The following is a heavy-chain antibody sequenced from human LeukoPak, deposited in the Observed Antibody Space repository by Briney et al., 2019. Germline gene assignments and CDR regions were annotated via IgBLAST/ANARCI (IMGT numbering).Heavy chain of an antibody. V-gene: IGHV4-61*01. Sequence: PSETLSLTCTVSGGSVSSGSYYWSWIRQPPGKGLEWIGYIYYSGSTNYNPSLKSRVTISVDTSKNQFSLKLSSVTAADTAVYYCASIAARDPYYYYGMDVWGQGTTVTVSS. CDR1: GGSVSSGSYY. CDR2: IYYSGST. CDR3: ASIAARDPYYYYGMDV. J-gene: IGHJ6*02. D-gene: IGHD6-6*01.